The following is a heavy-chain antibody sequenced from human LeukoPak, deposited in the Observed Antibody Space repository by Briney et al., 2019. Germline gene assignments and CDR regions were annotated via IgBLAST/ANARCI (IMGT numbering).Heavy chain of an antibody. CDR2: IKQDGSEK. V-gene: IGHV3-7*01. J-gene: IGHJ3*02. CDR3: ARRDLLTYPYYDFWSGSPGAFDI. Sequence: PGGSLRLSCAASGFTFSSYWMSWVRQAPGKGLEWVANIKQDGSEKYYVDSVKGRFTISRDNAKNSLYLQMNSLRAEDTAVYYCARRDLLTYPYYDFWSGSPGAFDIWGQGTMVTVSS. CDR1: GFTFSSYW. D-gene: IGHD3-3*01.